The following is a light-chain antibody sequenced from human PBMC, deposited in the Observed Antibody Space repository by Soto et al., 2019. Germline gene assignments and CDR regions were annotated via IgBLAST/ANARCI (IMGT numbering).Light chain of an antibody. J-gene: IGLJ3*02. V-gene: IGLV2-11*01. CDR3: CSYAGSYTWV. CDR1: SSDVGSYNY. Sequence: QSALTQPRSVSGSPGQSVTLSCTGTSSDVGSYNYVSWYQQHPGKPPKLMIDDVNKRPSGVPDRFSGSRSGNTASLTISGLQAEDEADYYCCSYAGSYTWVFGGGTKVTVL. CDR2: DVN.